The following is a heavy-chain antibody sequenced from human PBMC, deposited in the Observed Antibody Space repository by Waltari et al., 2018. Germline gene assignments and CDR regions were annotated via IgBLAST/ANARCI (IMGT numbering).Heavy chain of an antibody. Sequence: QEQLVESGGDLVKPGGSLRLSCAASGFSFSDYYMSWIREAPGKGVEWISYISNSGSDIYYEDSVKGRFTISRDTAKNSLYLQMNSLKVEDTAVYYCVRDRGGSYYDYWGQGTLVTVSS. CDR2: ISNSGSDI. D-gene: IGHD1-26*01. CDR1: GFSFSDYY. J-gene: IGHJ4*02. CDR3: VRDRGGSYYDY. V-gene: IGHV3-11*01.